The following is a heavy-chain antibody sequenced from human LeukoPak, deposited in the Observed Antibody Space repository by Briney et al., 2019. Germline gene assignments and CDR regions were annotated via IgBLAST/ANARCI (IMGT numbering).Heavy chain of an antibody. D-gene: IGHD5-24*01. CDR2: ISYDGSNK. CDR3: ARRWPGFDY. V-gene: IGHV3-30-3*01. J-gene: IGHJ4*02. Sequence: GGSLRLSCAASGFTFSSYAMHWARQAPGKGLEWVAVISYDGSNKYYADSVKGRFTISRDNSKNTLYLQMNSRRAEDTAVYYCARRWPGFDYWGQGTLVTVSS. CDR1: GFTFSSYA.